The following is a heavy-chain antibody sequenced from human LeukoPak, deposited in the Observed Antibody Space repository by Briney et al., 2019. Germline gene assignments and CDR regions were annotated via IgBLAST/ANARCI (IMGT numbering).Heavy chain of an antibody. V-gene: IGHV3-74*01. D-gene: IGHD6-13*01. CDR1: GFTFSSRW. J-gene: IGHJ4*02. CDR3: HPLGYTSN. Sequence: QAGGSLRLSCVVSGFTSGFTFSSRWMHWVRQAPGKGLVWFSLVKNDGSTDYADSVKGRFTVSRDNAENTLYLQMNNLRVEDTALYFCHPLGYTSNWGQGTLVTVSS. CDR2: VKNDGST.